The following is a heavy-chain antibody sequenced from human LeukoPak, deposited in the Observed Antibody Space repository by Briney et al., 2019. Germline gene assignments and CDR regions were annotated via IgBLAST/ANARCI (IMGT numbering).Heavy chain of an antibody. V-gene: IGHV3-48*01. CDR2: ISSSSSTI. D-gene: IGHD3-16*01. CDR3: ARDWDYYVWGSHDY. Sequence: GGSLRLSCAASGFTFSSYSMNWVRQAPGKGLGWVSYISSSSSTIYYADSVKGRFTISRDNAKNSLYLQMNSLRAEDTAVYYCARDWDYYVWGSHDYWGQGTLVTVSS. J-gene: IGHJ4*02. CDR1: GFTFSSYS.